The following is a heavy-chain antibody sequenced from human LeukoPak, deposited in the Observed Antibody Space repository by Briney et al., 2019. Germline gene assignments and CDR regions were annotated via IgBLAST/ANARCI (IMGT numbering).Heavy chain of an antibody. V-gene: IGHV3-11*01. CDR2: ISYSGHTI. CDR3: AREAKELGATAFHM. Sequence: GGSLRLSCAASGSTFSDHYMSWIRQAPVKGLEWVSYISYSGHTIYYADSVKGRFTISRDNAKNSLYLQMNSLRAEDTAVYYCAREAKELGATAFHMWGQGTMVSVSS. CDR1: GSTFSDHY. D-gene: IGHD1-26*01. J-gene: IGHJ3*02.